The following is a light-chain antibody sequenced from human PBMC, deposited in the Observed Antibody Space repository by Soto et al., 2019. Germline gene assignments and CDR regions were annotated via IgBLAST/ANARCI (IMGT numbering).Light chain of an antibody. CDR1: QAISSY. J-gene: IGKJ4*01. CDR2: ATS. CDR3: HKYNHAPT. Sequence: DIQLTQSPSSLSASVGDRVTITCRASQAISSYLAWYQQKPGKVPELLFYATSTLQSGAPSRFSSSGSGTDFTLTISSPQTEDVATYYCHKYNHAPTFGGGTKVEIK. V-gene: IGKV1-27*01.